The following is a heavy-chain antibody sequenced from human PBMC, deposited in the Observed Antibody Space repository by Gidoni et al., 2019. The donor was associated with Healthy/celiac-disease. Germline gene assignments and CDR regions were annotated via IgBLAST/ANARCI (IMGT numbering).Heavy chain of an antibody. J-gene: IGHJ4*02. D-gene: IGHD3-9*01. V-gene: IGHV4-39*01. Sequence: QLQLQASGPGLVKPSETLSLPRTVPGGSLSSMSYYQVLIRHPPGKGLEWIGSIYYSGSTYYNPSLKSRVTISVDTSKNQFSLKLSSVTAADTAVYYCARQRMFYYDILTGYPRRGSYRYTGTYWGQGTLVTVSS. CDR2: IYYSGST. CDR3: ARQRMFYYDILTGYPRRGSYRYTGTY. CDR1: GGSLSSMSYY.